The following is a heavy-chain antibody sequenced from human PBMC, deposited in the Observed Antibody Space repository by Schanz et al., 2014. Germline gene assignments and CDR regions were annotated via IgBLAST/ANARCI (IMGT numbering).Heavy chain of an antibody. D-gene: IGHD4-17*01. CDR2: IESDGSEK. CDR1: GFTFRSNW. CDR3: VRDTDYHFDY. Sequence: EVQLLESGGGLVQPGESLRLSCAGSGFTFRSNWMTWVRQAPGKGLEWVANIESDGSEKQYVDSAKGRFTISRDSAKNTLYLQMNSLRAEDTAVYYCVRDTDYHFDYWGQGTLVTVSS. J-gene: IGHJ4*02. V-gene: IGHV3-7*01.